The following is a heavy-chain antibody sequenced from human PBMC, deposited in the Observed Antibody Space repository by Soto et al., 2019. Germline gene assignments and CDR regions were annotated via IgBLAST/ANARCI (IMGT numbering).Heavy chain of an antibody. D-gene: IGHD3-10*01. CDR2: ISYDGSNK. J-gene: IGHJ4*02. Sequence: QVQLVESGGGVVQPGRSLRLSCAASGFTFSSYGMHWVRQAPGKGLEWVAVISYDGSNKYYADSVKGRFTISRDNSKNTLYLQMNSLRAEDTAVYYCATDGSYGSGSYLFDYWGQGTLVTVSS. CDR3: ATDGSYGSGSYLFDY. V-gene: IGHV3-30*03. CDR1: GFTFSSYG.